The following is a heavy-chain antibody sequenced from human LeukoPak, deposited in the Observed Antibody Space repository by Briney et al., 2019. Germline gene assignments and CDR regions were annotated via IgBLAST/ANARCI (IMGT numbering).Heavy chain of an antibody. J-gene: IGHJ5*01. CDR3: VRGTLANLGTFDS. CDR1: GGSISSYY. D-gene: IGHD7-27*01. CDR2: IYYSGST. V-gene: IGHV4-59*12. Sequence: SETLSLTCTVSGGSISSYYWSWIRQPPGKGLEWIGYIYYSGSTNYNPCLKSRVTISVDTSKNQFSLQLNSVTPEDTVVYYCVRGTLANLGTFDSWGRGTLVTVTS.